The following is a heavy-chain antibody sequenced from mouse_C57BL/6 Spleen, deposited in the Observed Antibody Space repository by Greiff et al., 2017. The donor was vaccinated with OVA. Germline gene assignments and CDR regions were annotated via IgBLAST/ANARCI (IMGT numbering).Heavy chain of an antibody. J-gene: IGHJ2*01. CDR2: ISSGSSTI. CDR1: GFTFSDYG. V-gene: IGHV5-17*01. CDR3: ARNNDGYYGYYFDY. Sequence: DVQLVESGGGLVKPGGSLKLSCAASGFTFSDYGMHWVRQAPEKGLEWVAYISSGSSTIYYADTVKGRFTISRDNAKNTLFLQMTSLRSEDTAMYYCARNNDGYYGYYFDYWGQGTTLTVSS. D-gene: IGHD2-3*01.